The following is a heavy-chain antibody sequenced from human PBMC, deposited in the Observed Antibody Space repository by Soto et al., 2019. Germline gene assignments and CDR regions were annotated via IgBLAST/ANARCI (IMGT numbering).Heavy chain of an antibody. J-gene: IGHJ5*02. CDR1: GGSISSYY. CDR3: ARGGDTAMATANWFDP. Sequence: PSETLSLTXTVSGGSISSYYWRWIRQPPGKGLEWIGYIYYSGSTNYNPSLKSRVTISVDTSKNQFSLKLSSVTAADTAVYYCARGGDTAMATANWFDPWGQGTLVTVSS. V-gene: IGHV4-59*01. D-gene: IGHD5-18*01. CDR2: IYYSGST.